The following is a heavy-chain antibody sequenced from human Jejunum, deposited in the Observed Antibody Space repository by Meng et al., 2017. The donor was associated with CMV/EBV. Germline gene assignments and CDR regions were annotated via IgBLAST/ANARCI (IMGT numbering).Heavy chain of an antibody. CDR1: GGSVSSYY. V-gene: IGHV4-4*07. CDR3: ARDAPPNNYGWFDP. J-gene: IGHJ5*02. CDR2: IYLNGNT. Sequence: PLVEPGPCLGEPSELRSSLCTFSGGSVSSYYWSWIRQPAGKGLEWIGRIYLNGNTNYNPSLKSRVTMSIDTSKNQFSLKLTSVTAADTAVYYCARDAPPNNYGWFDPWGQGTLVTVSS. D-gene: IGHD5-18*01.